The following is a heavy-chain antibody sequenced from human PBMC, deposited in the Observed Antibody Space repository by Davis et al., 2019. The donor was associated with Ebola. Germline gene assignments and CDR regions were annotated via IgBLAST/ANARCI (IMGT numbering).Heavy chain of an antibody. D-gene: IGHD3-10*01. CDR2: MNPNSGNT. Sequence: AASVKVSCKTSGYTFTSYDINWVRQATGQGLEWMGWMNPNSGNTGYAQKFQGRVTMTRNTSISTAYMELSSLRSEDTAVYYCASSNLLWFGELLLFYWGQGTLVTVSS. CDR1: GYTFTSYD. V-gene: IGHV1-8*01. J-gene: IGHJ4*02. CDR3: ASSNLLWFGELLLFY.